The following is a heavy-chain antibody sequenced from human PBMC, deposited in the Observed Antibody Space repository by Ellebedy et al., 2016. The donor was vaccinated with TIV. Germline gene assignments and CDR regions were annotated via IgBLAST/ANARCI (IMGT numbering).Heavy chain of an antibody. V-gene: IGHV4-39*01. CDR3: ARLYPKQHDC. CDR2: IYYSGST. J-gene: IGHJ4*02. CDR1: GGSISSSSYY. Sequence: SETLSLTCTVSGGSISSSSYYWGWIRQPPGTGLEWIGSIYYSGSTYYNPSLKSRVTISVDTSKNQFSLKLSSVTAADTAVYYCARLYPKQHDCWGQGTLVTVSS.